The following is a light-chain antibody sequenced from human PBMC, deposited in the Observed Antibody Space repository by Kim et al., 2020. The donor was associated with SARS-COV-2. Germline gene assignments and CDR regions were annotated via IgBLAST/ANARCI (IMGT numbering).Light chain of an antibody. CDR1: QSLLHSNGYNY. Sequence: PASISCRASQSLLHSNGYNYLDWYLQKPGQSPQLLIYLGSNRASGVPDRFSGSGSGTDFTLNISRVEAEDVGVYYCMQALQTPRYSFGQGTKLEI. V-gene: IGKV2-28*01. J-gene: IGKJ2*03. CDR3: MQALQTPRYS. CDR2: LGS.